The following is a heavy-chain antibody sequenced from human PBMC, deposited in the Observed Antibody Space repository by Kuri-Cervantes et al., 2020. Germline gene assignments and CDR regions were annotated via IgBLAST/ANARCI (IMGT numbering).Heavy chain of an antibody. J-gene: IGHJ4*02. D-gene: IGHD3-16*01. CDR2: IYHGGNS. V-gene: IGHV4-34*01. CDR1: GGSFSGYY. Sequence: SQTLSLTCAVYGGSFSGYYWSWIRQPPGKGLEWIGHIYHGGNSYYNPSLESRVTISLDTSQNQFSLMLNSVTAADMAVYYCARVTDVVMAADCWGQGTLVTVSS. CDR3: ARVTDVVMAADC.